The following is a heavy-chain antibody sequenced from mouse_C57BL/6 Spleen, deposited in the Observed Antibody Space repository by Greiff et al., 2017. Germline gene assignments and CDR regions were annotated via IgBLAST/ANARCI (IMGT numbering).Heavy chain of an antibody. Sequence: EVKVVESGEGLVKPGGSLKLSCAASGFTFSSYAMSWVRQTPEKRLEWVPYISSGGDYIYYADTVKGRFTISRDNARNTLYLQMSSLKSEDTAMYYCTRGLTGTSFDYWGQGTTLTVSS. CDR2: ISSGGDYI. D-gene: IGHD4-1*01. CDR1: GFTFSSYA. CDR3: TRGLTGTSFDY. J-gene: IGHJ2*01. V-gene: IGHV5-9-1*02.